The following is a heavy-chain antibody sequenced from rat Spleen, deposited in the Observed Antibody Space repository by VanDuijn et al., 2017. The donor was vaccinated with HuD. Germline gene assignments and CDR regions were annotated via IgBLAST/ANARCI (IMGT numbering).Heavy chain of an antibody. CDR1: GFTFSDYY. CDR2: ISYDGSRT. J-gene: IGHJ1*01. CDR3: TRERPYYYHLMDWYFDF. Sequence: EVQLVESDGGLVQPGRSLKLSCAASGFTFSDYYMAWVRQAPTKGLEWVATISYDGSRTYYRDSVKGRFTISRDNAKTTLYLQMDSLRSEDTATYYCTRERPYYYHLMDWYFDFWGPGTMVTVSS. D-gene: IGHD1-1*01. V-gene: IGHV5-29*01.